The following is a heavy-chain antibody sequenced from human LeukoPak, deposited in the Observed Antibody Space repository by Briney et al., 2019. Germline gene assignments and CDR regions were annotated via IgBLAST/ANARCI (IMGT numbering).Heavy chain of an antibody. D-gene: IGHD2-15*01. CDR1: GFTFSSYA. CDR3: AGEPGSSAGVVPAY. CDR2: INSDGSSI. J-gene: IGHJ4*02. Sequence: GGSLRLSCAASGFTFSSYAMSWVRQGPGKGLVWVSRINSDGSSIRYAASVKGRFTISRDNAKNTLYLQMNSLRAEDTAVYYCAGEPGSSAGVVPAYWGQGTLVTVSA. V-gene: IGHV3-74*01.